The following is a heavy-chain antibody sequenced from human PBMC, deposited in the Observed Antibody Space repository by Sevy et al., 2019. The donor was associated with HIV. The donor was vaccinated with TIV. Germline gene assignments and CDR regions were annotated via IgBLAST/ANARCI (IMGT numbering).Heavy chain of an antibody. CDR2: ISGSGGST. CDR1: GFTFSSYA. J-gene: IGHJ6*02. D-gene: IGHD6-13*01. Sequence: GGSLRLSCAASGFTFSSYAMSWVRQAPGKGLEWVSAISGSGGSTYYADSVKGRFTISRDNSKNTLYLQMNSLRAEDTAVYYCANLGDQQLVRDWNYNYGMDVWGQGTTVTVSS. V-gene: IGHV3-23*01. CDR3: ANLGDQQLVRDWNYNYGMDV.